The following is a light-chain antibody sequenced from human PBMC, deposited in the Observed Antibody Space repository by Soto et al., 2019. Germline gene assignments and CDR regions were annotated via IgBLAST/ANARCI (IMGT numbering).Light chain of an antibody. J-gene: IGLJ1*01. CDR2: EVS. Sequence: LTQPPSASGSPGQSVTLSCTGTSSDVGGYNYVSWYQQYPGKAPKLMIYEVSKRPSGVPDRFSGSKSGNTASLTVSGLQAEDEADYYCSSYAGSNIYYVFGTGTKVTVL. CDR1: SSDVGGYNY. CDR3: SSYAGSNIYYV. V-gene: IGLV2-8*01.